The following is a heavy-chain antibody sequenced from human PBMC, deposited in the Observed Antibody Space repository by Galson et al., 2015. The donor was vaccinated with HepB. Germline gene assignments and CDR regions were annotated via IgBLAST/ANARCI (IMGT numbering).Heavy chain of an antibody. CDR1: GSTFTASN. D-gene: IGHD6-19*01. V-gene: IGHV3-30-3*01. CDR3: ARDFGWNFDN. J-gene: IGHJ4*02. CDR2: ISDDGITA. Sequence: SLRLSCAASGSTFTASNMHWVRQTPVKGLEWLAIISDDGITAFYADSVKGRFTISRDNSKNTLFLQMNSLRPDDTAVYYCARDFGWNFDNWGQGTLVTVSS.